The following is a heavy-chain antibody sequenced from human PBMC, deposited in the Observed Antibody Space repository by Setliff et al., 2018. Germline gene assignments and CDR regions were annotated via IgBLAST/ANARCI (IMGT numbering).Heavy chain of an antibody. D-gene: IGHD2-2*01. J-gene: IGHJ5*02. V-gene: IGHV4-39*01. CDR1: GGSISSSSYY. CDR2: IYYSGST. Sequence: ASETLSLTCTVSGGSISSSSYYWGWIRQPPGKGLEWIGSIYYSGSTYYNPSLKSRVTMSVETSKNQFSLKLSSVTAADTAVYYCARRIYCSSTSCSLNNWFDPWGQGTLVTVSS. CDR3: ARRIYCSSTSCSLNNWFDP.